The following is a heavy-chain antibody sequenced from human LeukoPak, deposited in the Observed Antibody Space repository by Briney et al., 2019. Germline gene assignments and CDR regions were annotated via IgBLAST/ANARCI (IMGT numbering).Heavy chain of an antibody. V-gene: IGHV3-23*01. J-gene: IGHJ3*02. CDR1: EFTFNIYA. CDR2: ISANGGGT. D-gene: IGHD3-16*01. CDR3: ARGDDALDI. Sequence: GGSLRLSCAASEFTFNIYAMNWVRQAPGKGLEWVSGISANGGGTNYADSVKGRFTISRDNSKKTVYLQMNSLRAEDTALYYCARGDDALDIWGQGTMVTVSS.